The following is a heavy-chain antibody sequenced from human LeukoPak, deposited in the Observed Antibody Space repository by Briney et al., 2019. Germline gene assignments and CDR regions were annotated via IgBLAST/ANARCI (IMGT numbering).Heavy chain of an antibody. CDR3: ARGYGDQGYDY. V-gene: IGHV4-4*07. D-gene: IGHD4-17*01. Sequence: SETLSLTCTVSGGSLRAYYWSWLRQPAGKGLEWVGRIYTSESTNCNPSLKSRVTMSIDTSKNQFSLKLSSVTAADSAVYYCARGYGDQGYDYWGQGTLVTVSS. J-gene: IGHJ4*02. CDR1: GGSLRAYY. CDR2: IYTSEST.